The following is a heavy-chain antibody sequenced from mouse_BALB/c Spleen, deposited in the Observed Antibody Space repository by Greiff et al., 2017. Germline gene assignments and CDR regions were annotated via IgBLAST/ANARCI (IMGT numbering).Heavy chain of an antibody. CDR1: GFTFSDYY. V-gene: IGHV5-4*02. CDR3: AVYAMDY. Sequence: EVKLMESGGGLVKPGGSLKLSCAASGFTFSDYYMYWVRQTPEKRLEWVATISDGGSYTYYPDSVKGRFTISRDNAKNNLYLQMSSLKSEDTAMYYCAVYAMDYWGQGTSVTVSS. CDR2: ISDGGSYT. J-gene: IGHJ4*01.